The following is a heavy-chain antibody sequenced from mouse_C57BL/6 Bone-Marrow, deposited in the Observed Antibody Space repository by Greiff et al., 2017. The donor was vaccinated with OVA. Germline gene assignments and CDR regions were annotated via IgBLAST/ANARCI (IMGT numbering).Heavy chain of an antibody. CDR2: ISSGGDYI. CDR1: GFTFSSYA. Sequence: EVKVVESGEGLVKPGGSLKLSCAASGFTFSSYAMSWVRQTPEKRLEWVAYISSGGDYIYYADTVKGRFTISRDNARNTLYLQMSSLKSEDTAMYYCTRDQGYDGYYGRFAYWGQGTLGTVSA. J-gene: IGHJ3*01. CDR3: TRDQGYDGYYGRFAY. D-gene: IGHD2-3*01. V-gene: IGHV5-9-1*02.